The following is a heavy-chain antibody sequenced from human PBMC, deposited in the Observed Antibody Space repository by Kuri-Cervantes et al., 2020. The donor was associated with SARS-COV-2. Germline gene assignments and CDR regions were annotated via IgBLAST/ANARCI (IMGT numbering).Heavy chain of an antibody. D-gene: IGHD3-10*01. CDR2: ISYDGSNK. V-gene: IGHV3-30-3*02. CDR1: GFTFSSYG. J-gene: IGHJ4*02. Sequence: GESLKISCAASGFTFSSYGMHWVRQAPGKGLEWVAVISYDGSNKYYADSVKGRFTISRDNSKNTLYLQMNSLRAEDTAVYYCAKSWKRLLWFGELLPPWDYWGQGTLVTVSS. CDR3: AKSWKRLLWFGELLPPWDY.